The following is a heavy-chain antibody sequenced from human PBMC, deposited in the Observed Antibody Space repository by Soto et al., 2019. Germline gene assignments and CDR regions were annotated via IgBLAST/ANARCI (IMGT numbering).Heavy chain of an antibody. J-gene: IGHJ5*02. Sequence: EVQLVESGGGLVQPGGSLRLSCAASGFTFSRNWMHWVRQAPGKGLVWLSRINSDGTTTTYADSVKGRFTISRDNSKNAVYLQINNLRADDTPVYYCATVGTGSYNWFDPWGQGTLVTVSS. CDR3: ATVGTGSYNWFDP. CDR1: GFTFSRNW. CDR2: INSDGTTT. D-gene: IGHD6-13*01. V-gene: IGHV3-74*01.